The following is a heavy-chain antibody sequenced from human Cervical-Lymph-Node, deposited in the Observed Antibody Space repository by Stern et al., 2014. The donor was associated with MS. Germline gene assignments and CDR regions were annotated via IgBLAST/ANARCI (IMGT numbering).Heavy chain of an antibody. CDR1: GFTFSSYG. D-gene: IGHD6-13*01. J-gene: IGHJ6*02. Sequence: VQLEESGGGVVQPGRSLRLSCAASGFTFSSYGMHWVRQAPGKGLEWEAVIWYDGSTKYYADSVQGRFTISRDNSKNTLYLQMNSLRAEDTAVYYCARSSSPSPYYYYGMDVWGQGTTVTVSS. CDR2: IWYDGSTK. CDR3: ARSSSPSPYYYYGMDV. V-gene: IGHV3-33*01.